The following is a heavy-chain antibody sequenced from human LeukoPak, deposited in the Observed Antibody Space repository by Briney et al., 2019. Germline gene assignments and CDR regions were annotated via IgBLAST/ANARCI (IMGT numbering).Heavy chain of an antibody. V-gene: IGHV5-51*01. CDR1: GYSFTSYW. CDR2: IYPGDSDT. CDR3: ARQEYSSSSAIDY. Sequence: GESLKISCKGSGYSFTSYWSGWVRQMPGKGLEWMGIIYPGDSDTRYSPSFQGQVTISADKSISTAYLQWSSLKASDTAMYYCARQEYSSSSAIDYWGQGTLVTVSS. J-gene: IGHJ4*02. D-gene: IGHD6-6*01.